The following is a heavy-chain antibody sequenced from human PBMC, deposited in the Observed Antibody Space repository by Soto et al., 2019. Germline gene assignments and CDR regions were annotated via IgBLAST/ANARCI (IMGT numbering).Heavy chain of an antibody. J-gene: IGHJ4*02. CDR1: GGSISSSSYY. CDR2: IYYSGST. CDR3: ARRGGGYNYGSFDY. Sequence: LQLQESGPGLVKPSETLSLTCTVSGGSISSSSYYWGWIRQPPGKGLEWIGSIYYSGSTYYNPSLKSRVTISVDTSKNQFSLKLSSVTAADTAVYYCARRGGGYNYGSFDYWGQGTLVTVSS. D-gene: IGHD5-12*01. V-gene: IGHV4-39*01.